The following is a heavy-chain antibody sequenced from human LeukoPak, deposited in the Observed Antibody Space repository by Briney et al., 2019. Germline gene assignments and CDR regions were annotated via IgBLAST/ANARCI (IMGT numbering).Heavy chain of an antibody. J-gene: IGHJ6*02. Sequence: PGGSLRLSCAASGFTFSSYSMNWVRQAPGKGLEWVSYISSSSSTIYYADSVKGRFTISRDNAKNSLYLQMNSLRAEDTAVYYCARDPYLWFGELLHIYYYYGMDVWGQGTTVTVSS. CDR1: GFTFSSYS. CDR2: ISSSSSTI. V-gene: IGHV3-48*01. D-gene: IGHD3-10*01. CDR3: ARDPYLWFGELLHIYYYYGMDV.